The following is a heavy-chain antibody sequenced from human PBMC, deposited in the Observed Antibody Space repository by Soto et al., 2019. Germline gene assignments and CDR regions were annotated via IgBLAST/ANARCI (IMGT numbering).Heavy chain of an antibody. J-gene: IGHJ4*02. CDR1: GFTFSDYY. Sequence: LRLSCVASGFTFSDYYMNWVRQAPGKGLEWVAYITSDSSTIYYADSVRGRFAISRDNARNALYPEMNSLTDEDTAVYYCTRDRIELAGRGDFFDYWGQGTLVTVSS. D-gene: IGHD6-19*01. V-gene: IGHV3-48*02. CDR2: ITSDSSTI. CDR3: TRDRIELAGRGDFFDY.